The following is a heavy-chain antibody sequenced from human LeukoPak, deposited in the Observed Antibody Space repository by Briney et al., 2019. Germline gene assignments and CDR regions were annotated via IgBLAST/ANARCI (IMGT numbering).Heavy chain of an antibody. CDR1: GFTFSSYG. D-gene: IGHD6-13*01. CDR2: ISYGGSNK. V-gene: IGHV3-30*18. Sequence: GRSLRLSCAASGFTFSSYGMHWVRQAPGKGRKWVAVISYGGSNKYYADSVKGRFTISRDNSKNTLYLQMNSLRAEDTAVYYCAKWAAAAGKNYSDYWGQGTLVTVSS. CDR3: AKWAAAAGKNYSDY. J-gene: IGHJ4*02.